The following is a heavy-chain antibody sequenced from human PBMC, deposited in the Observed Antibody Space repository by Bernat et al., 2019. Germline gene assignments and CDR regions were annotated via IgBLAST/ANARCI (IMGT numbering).Heavy chain of an antibody. CDR2: INPGNGNT. CDR3: ARGGYCTGGTCSYCDY. V-gene: IGHV1-3*01. Sequence: QVQLVQSGAEVKKPGASVKVSCEASGYTFTNYAIHWVRQAPGQSLEWVGWINPGNGNTKYSQNFQGRVTFTRDTSATTAYMEMSSLTSEDTAVFYCARGGYCTGGTCSYCDYWGQGTLVTVSS. CDR1: GYTFTNYA. J-gene: IGHJ4*02. D-gene: IGHD2-15*01.